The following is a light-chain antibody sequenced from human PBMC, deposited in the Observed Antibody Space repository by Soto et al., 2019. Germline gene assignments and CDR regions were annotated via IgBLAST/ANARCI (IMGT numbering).Light chain of an antibody. J-gene: IGKJ3*01. CDR1: QGISNW. V-gene: IGKV1D-12*01. Sequence: DIQMTQSPSSVSASVGDRVSITCRVSQGISNWLAWYQQKPGRAPKLLIYAASSLQSGVSSRFSGSGSGTDFTLTISSLQPEDFATYYCQQGNSFPFTFGPGTKVDTK. CDR3: QQGNSFPFT. CDR2: AAS.